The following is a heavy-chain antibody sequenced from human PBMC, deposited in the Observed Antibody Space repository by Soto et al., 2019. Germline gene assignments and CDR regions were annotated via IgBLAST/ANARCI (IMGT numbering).Heavy chain of an antibody. V-gene: IGHV5-10-1*01. Sequence: PGESLKISCKGSGYTFTNYWISWVRQTPGKGLEWLGRLDPSDSFTSHSPAFQGHVTISSDKSISTTYLQWNSLKASDTAMYYCARQKAAVTHAFDLWGQGTMVTVS. CDR2: LDPSDSFT. CDR3: ARQKAAVTHAFDL. J-gene: IGHJ3*01. D-gene: IGHD4-17*01. CDR1: GYTFTNYW.